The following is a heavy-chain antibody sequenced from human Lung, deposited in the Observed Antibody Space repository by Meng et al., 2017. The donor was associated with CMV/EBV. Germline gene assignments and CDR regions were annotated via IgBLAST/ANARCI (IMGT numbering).Heavy chain of an antibody. CDR3: ATTQVGAPDY. Sequence: CAGSGLTFRHAGMSWVRQAPGKGLEWVGRIKSTTDGGTTDYAAPVKGRFTISRDDSKNTVHLQMNSLKSEDTAVYYCATTQVGAPDYWGQGTLVTVSS. CDR2: IKSTTDGGTT. V-gene: IGHV3-15*01. CDR1: GLTFRHAG. D-gene: IGHD1-26*01. J-gene: IGHJ4*02.